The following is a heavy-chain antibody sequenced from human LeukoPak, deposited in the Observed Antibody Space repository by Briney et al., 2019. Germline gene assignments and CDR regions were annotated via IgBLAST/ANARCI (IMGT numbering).Heavy chain of an antibody. J-gene: IGHJ6*04. CDR1: GFTFSAYA. Sequence: GGSLRLSCAASGFTFSAYAVTWVRQAPGKGLEWVSSIGSSSSYIYYADSVKGRFTISRDNAKNSLYLQMNSLRAEDTAVYYCARSGWYSDGMDVWGKGTTVTVSS. CDR2: IGSSSSYI. D-gene: IGHD6-19*01. CDR3: ARSGWYSDGMDV. V-gene: IGHV3-21*01.